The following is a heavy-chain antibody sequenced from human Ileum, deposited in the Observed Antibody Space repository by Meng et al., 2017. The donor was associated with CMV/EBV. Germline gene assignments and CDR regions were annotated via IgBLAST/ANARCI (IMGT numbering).Heavy chain of an antibody. CDR1: CASLTSYY. Sequence: GQLHEASRGLLKRSGTPSLTCSVFCASLTSYYGAWIRQRAGTRLEILERMRPSGNIDYNLTIMRRVTMSVDTSNTSLSQNLKNVTAAATAVYYCVRAAARGVPVNHWGQGILVTVSS. D-gene: IGHD3-10*01. CDR3: VRAAARGVPVNH. J-gene: IGHJ4*02. V-gene: IGHV4-4*07. CDR2: MRPSGNI.